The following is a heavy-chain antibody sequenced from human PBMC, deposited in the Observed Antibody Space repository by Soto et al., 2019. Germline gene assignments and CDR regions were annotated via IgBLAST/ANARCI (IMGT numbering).Heavy chain of an antibody. J-gene: IGHJ6*02. D-gene: IGHD2-15*01. V-gene: IGHV4-34*01. CDR2: INHSGST. Sequence: SETLSLTCAVYGGSFSGYYWSWIRQPPGKGLEWIGEINHSGSTNYNPSLKSRVTISVDTSKNQFSLKLSSVTAADTAVYYCARGVYCSGGSCYRYYYYYYGMDVWGQGTTVTVSS. CDR3: ARGVYCSGGSCYRYYYYYYGMDV. CDR1: GGSFSGYY.